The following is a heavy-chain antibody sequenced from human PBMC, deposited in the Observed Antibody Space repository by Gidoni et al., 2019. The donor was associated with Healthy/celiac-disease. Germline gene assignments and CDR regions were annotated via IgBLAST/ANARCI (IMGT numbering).Heavy chain of an antibody. J-gene: IGHJ2*01. CDR1: GGSIRRGRSS. D-gene: IGHD3-22*01. CDR2: IYTSGST. CDR3: ARGPELRFVPYDSSGEGYFDL. Sequence: QVQLQESGPGLVKPSQTLSLPCPVSGGSIRRGRSSWSWIRQPAGKGLEWIGRIYTSGSTNYNPSLKSRVTISVDTSKNQFSLKLSSVTAADTAVYYCARGPELRFVPYDSSGEGYFDLWGRGTLVTVSS. V-gene: IGHV4-61*02.